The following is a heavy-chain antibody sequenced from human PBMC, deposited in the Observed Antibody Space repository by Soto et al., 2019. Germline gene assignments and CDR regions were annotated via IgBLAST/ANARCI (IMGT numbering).Heavy chain of an antibody. D-gene: IGHD3-22*01. CDR2: FDPEDGET. Sequence: GASVKVSCKISGYTLTELSMHWVRQAPGKGLEWMGGFDPEDGETIYAQKFQGRVTMTEDTSTDTAYMELSSLRSEDTAVYYCATFFRVYYYDSSGRAPYGMDVWGQGTTVTVSS. CDR1: GYTLTELS. CDR3: ATFFRVYYYDSSGRAPYGMDV. V-gene: IGHV1-24*01. J-gene: IGHJ6*02.